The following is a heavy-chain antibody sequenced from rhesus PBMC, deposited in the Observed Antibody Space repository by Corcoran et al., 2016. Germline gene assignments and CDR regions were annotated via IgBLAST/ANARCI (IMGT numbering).Heavy chain of an antibody. V-gene: IGHV4-160*01. Sequence: QLQLQESGPGLVKPSETLSLTCAVSGGSISGYWWSWIRQPPGQGLEWLGRIDSSGRTDYNPSPQSRVTISGDTAKNQFSLKLSSVTAADTAVYYCARVGPYNIWTGYYTGLDYWGQGVLVTVSS. CDR1: GGSISGYW. J-gene: IGHJ4*01. D-gene: IGHD3-3*01. CDR3: ARVGPYNIWTGYYTGLDY. CDR2: IDSSGRT.